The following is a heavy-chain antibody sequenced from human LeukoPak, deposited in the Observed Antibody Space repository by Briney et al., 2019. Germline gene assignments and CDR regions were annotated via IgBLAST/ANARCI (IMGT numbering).Heavy chain of an antibody. CDR1: GFTFSSYS. V-gene: IGHV3-21*04. J-gene: IGHJ4*02. CDR3: ARLKIGGYSYGWYFDY. D-gene: IGHD5-18*01. CDR2: ISSSSSYI. Sequence: GGSLRLSCAASGFTFSSYSMNWVRQAPGKGLEWVSSISSSSSYIYCADSVKGRFTISRDNAKNSLYLQMNSLRAEDTAVYYCARLKIGGYSYGWYFDYWGQGTLVTVSS.